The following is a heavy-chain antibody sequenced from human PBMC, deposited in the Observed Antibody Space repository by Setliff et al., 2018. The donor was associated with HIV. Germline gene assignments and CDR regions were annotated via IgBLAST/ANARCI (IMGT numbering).Heavy chain of an antibody. Sequence: GASVKVSCKASGGTFSSFAISWVRQAPGQGLEWMGRIIPIFGTANYAQKFQGRVTITADKSTSTAYMELSSLRSEDTAVYYCAREQVGFGPPRGMDVWGQGTTVTVSS. CDR3: AREQVGFGPPRGMDV. D-gene: IGHD3-10*01. CDR2: IIPIFGTA. CDR1: GGTFSSFA. V-gene: IGHV1-69*06. J-gene: IGHJ6*02.